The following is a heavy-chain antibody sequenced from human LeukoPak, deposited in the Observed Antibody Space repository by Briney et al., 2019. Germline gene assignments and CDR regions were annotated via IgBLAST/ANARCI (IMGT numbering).Heavy chain of an antibody. V-gene: IGHV3-21*01. CDR2: ISSSSTYI. J-gene: IGHJ4*02. CDR3: VRDRGSYRPIDY. D-gene: IGHD1-26*01. Sequence: PGGSLRLSCTTSGFTFSNFWMSWARQAPGKGLQWVSSISSSSTYIYYADSVKGRFTISRDNAKNSLYLEMNSLRVEDTAIYYCVRDRGSYRPIDYWGQGTLVTVSS. CDR1: GFTFSNFW.